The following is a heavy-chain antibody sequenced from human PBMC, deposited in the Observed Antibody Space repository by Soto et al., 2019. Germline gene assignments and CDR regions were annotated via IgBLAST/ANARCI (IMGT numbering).Heavy chain of an antibody. Sequence: QVQLQESGPGLVKPSETLSLTCTVSGDSVSGYYWNWIRQPPGKGLEWIGYVSYGGATDHNPSLKSRVTISLDTSKNQVALKLSSVTAADTSVYYCTRHVRFPDPWGQGTLVTVSS. CDR1: GDSVSGYY. J-gene: IGHJ5*02. D-gene: IGHD3-10*02. CDR3: TRHVRFPDP. V-gene: IGHV4-59*08. CDR2: VSYGGAT.